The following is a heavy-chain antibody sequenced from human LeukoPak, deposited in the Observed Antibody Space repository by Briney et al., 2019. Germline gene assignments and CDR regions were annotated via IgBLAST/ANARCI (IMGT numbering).Heavy chain of an antibody. CDR1: GLTGSHNY. Sequence: HPGGSLRLSCAASGLTGSHNYVSWVRQAPGKGLEWVSAIHTSGDTCYADSVKGRFTISRDTSKNTLYPQINSLRVEDTAVYYCIVFGDSNHWGQGTLVTVSS. CDR3: IVFGDSNH. J-gene: IGHJ5*02. V-gene: IGHV3-53*01. CDR2: IHTSGDT. D-gene: IGHD4-17*01.